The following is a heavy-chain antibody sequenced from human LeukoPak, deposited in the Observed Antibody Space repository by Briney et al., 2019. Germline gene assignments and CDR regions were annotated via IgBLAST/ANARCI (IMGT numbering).Heavy chain of an antibody. Sequence: GGSLRLSCAASGFTFSSYELYWVRQAPGKGLEWISYISSGGTTIKYADSVKGQFTISRDDAKRSLYLRMNSLRAEDTAIYYCGAARQYVGAFDIWGQGTLVTVSS. CDR2: ISSGGTTI. CDR3: GAARQYVGAFDI. D-gene: IGHD3-16*01. J-gene: IGHJ3*02. V-gene: IGHV3-48*03. CDR1: GFTFSSYE.